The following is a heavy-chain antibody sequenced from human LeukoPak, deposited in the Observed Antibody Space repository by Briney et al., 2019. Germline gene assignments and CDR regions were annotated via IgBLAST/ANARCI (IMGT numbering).Heavy chain of an antibody. V-gene: IGHV4-61*02. D-gene: IGHD2-2*02. CDR2: IYTSGST. CDR1: GGSISSGSYY. J-gene: IGHJ6*03. CDR3: ARDKGVVVPAAIPGTYYYYYYMDV. Sequence: KPSETLSLTCTVSGGSISSGSYYWSWIRQPAGKGLEWIGRIYTSGSTNYNPSLQSRVTISVDTSKNQFSLKLSSVTAADTAVYYCARDKGVVVPAAIPGTYYYYYYMDVWGKGTTVTVSS.